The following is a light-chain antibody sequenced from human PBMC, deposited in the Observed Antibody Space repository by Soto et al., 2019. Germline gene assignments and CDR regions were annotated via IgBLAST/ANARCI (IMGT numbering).Light chain of an antibody. CDR2: GAS. J-gene: IGKJ1*01. Sequence: DIPLTQSPSSVSASVGDRVTITCRASQAIGTWVRWNQQKPGKAPKLLIFGASSLQSGVPSRLSGNRSGTDFTLTVSSLQPEDCAMYFCQQGHSVPPTFGQGNKVQI. V-gene: IGKV1-12*01. CDR3: QQGHSVPPT. CDR1: QAIGTW.